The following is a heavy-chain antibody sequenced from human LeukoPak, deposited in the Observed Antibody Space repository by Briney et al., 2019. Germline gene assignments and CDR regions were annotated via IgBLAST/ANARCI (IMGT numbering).Heavy chain of an antibody. Sequence: SETLSLTCGVYGGSFSGYYWSWIRQSPGRGLEWIGEINQSGRTNYNPSLKSRVTISVDTSKNQLSLKLSPVTAADTGVYYCATKYSVAVAANPPYFDYWGQGTLVTVSS. J-gene: IGHJ4*02. V-gene: IGHV4-34*01. CDR3: ATKYSVAVAANPPYFDY. CDR2: INQSGRT. CDR1: GGSFSGYY. D-gene: IGHD6-19*01.